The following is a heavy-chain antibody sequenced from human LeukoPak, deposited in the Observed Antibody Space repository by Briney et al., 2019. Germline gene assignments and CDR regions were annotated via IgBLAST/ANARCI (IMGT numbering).Heavy chain of an antibody. CDR1: GYSFTSYW. J-gene: IGHJ3*02. V-gene: IGHV5-51*01. Sequence: GESLKISCKGSGYSFTSYWIGWVRQMPGKGLEWMGIIYPGDSGTRYSPSFQGQVTISADKSISTAYLQWSSLKASDTAMYYCARPKGTAMVTDAFDIWGQGTMVTVSS. CDR2: IYPGDSGT. CDR3: ARPKGTAMVTDAFDI. D-gene: IGHD5-18*01.